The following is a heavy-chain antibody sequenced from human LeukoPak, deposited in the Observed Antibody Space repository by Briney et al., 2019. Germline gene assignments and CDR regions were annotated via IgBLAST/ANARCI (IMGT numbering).Heavy chain of an antibody. J-gene: IGHJ4*02. CDR3: ARGRGATKKY. V-gene: IGHV3-30*04. Sequence: GGSLRLSCAASGFTFNRYALHWVRQAPGKGLEWVAVISFDATRTYYADAVKGRFSISRDNSNSTLFLQMNSLRENDKAVYHCARGRGATKKYWGQGTLVTVSS. CDR1: GFTFNRYA. CDR2: ISFDATRT. D-gene: IGHD1-26*01.